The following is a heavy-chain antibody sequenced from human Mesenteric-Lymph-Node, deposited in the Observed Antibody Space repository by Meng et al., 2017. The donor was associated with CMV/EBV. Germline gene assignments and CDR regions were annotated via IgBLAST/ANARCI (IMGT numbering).Heavy chain of an antibody. CDR2: ISAYNGNT. CDR1: GYTFTSYG. CDR3: ASSYYDFWSGENYYYGMDV. J-gene: IGHJ6*02. Sequence: ASVKVSCKASGYTFTSYGISWVRQAPGQGLEWMGWISAYNGNTNYAQKLQGRVTMTTDTSTSTAYMELRSLRSDDTAVYYCASSYYDFWSGENYYYGMDVWGQGTTVTVSS. D-gene: IGHD3-3*01. V-gene: IGHV1-18*01.